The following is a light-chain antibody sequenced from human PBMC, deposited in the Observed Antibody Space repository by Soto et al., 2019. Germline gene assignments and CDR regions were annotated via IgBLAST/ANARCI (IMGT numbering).Light chain of an antibody. Sequence: VLTQPASVSGSPGQSITISCTGSSSDIGGYNYVSWYQQHPGKAPKLMIFDVSNRPSGVSSRFSGSRSGNTASLTISGLQAEDEADYYCSSYTPSTVLFGGGTKLTVL. CDR2: DVS. CDR3: SSYTPSTVL. J-gene: IGLJ2*01. CDR1: SSDIGGYNY. V-gene: IGLV2-14*01.